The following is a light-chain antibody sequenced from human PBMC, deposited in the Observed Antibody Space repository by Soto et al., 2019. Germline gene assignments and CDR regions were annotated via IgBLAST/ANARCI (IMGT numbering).Light chain of an antibody. CDR2: DVS. V-gene: IGLV2-14*01. Sequence: QSALTQPASVSGSPGQSITISCTGTSSDVGGYNYVAWYQQYPGNVPKLIIYDVSNRPSGVSNRFSGSKSGNTASLTISGLQAYDEADYYCSSYTRSSTYVFGTGTKLTVL. CDR3: SSYTRSSTYV. CDR1: SSDVGGYNY. J-gene: IGLJ1*01.